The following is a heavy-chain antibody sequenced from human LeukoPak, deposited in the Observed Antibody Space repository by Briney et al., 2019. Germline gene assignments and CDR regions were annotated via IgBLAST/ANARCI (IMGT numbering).Heavy chain of an antibody. J-gene: IGHJ4*02. CDR2: IIPILGIA. Sequence: SVKVSCKASGGTFSSYAISWVRQAPGQGLEWMGRIIPILGIANYAQKFQGRVTITADKSTSTAYMELSSLRSEDTAVYYCASSPGSYGSLLNDYWGQGTLVTVSS. V-gene: IGHV1-69*04. CDR1: GGTFSSYA. D-gene: IGHD5-18*01. CDR3: ASSPGSYGSLLNDY.